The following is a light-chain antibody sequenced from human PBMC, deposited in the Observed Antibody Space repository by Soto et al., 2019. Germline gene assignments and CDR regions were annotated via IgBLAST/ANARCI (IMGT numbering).Light chain of an antibody. CDR2: GAS. CDR3: QQRSDWPLT. V-gene: IGKV3D-20*02. CDR1: QSVSSTY. Sequence: EIVLTQSPGTLSLSPGERATLSCRASQSVSSTYVAWYQQKPGQAPRLLIFGASNRATGIPDRFSGSGSGTDFTLTISSLEPEDFAVYYCQQRSDWPLTFGGGTKVDIK. J-gene: IGKJ4*01.